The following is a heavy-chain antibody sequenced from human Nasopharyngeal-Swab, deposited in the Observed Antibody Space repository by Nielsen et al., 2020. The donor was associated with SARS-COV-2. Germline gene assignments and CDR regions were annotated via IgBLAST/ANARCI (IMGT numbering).Heavy chain of an antibody. Sequence: GSLRLSCTVSGGSVSSGSYYWNWIRQPPGKGLEWIGYIYYSGSTNYNPSLKSRVTISVDTSKNQFSLKLSSVTAADTAVYYCAREGSTSPWNGYYYGMDVWGQGTTVTVSS. V-gene: IGHV4-61*01. CDR1: GGSVSSGSYY. CDR2: IYYSGST. D-gene: IGHD2-2*01. J-gene: IGHJ6*02. CDR3: AREGSTSPWNGYYYGMDV.